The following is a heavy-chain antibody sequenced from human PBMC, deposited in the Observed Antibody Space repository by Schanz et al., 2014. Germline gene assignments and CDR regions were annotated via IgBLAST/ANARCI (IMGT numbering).Heavy chain of an antibody. J-gene: IGHJ6*02. D-gene: IGHD3-16*01. V-gene: IGHV1-46*01. CDR3: GRGGGAYPQKYGMDV. Sequence: QVHLMQSGAEAKKPGASVKVSCKAFGYSFTTYFIHWVRLAPGQGFEWMGLISPSGGSTSYAQKFKGGATGTRDTSTSTVFMELRGLTSEDTAVYYCGRGGGAYPQKYGMDVWGQGTTVTVSS. CDR1: GYSFTTYF. CDR2: ISPSGGST.